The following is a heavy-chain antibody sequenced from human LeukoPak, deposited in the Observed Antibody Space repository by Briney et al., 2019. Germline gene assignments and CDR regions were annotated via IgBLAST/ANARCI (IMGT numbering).Heavy chain of an antibody. CDR3: ARAAAKRSWFDP. J-gene: IGHJ5*02. D-gene: IGHD5-18*01. CDR1: GGSISSGGYS. CDR2: IYHSGST. V-gene: IGHV4-30-2*01. Sequence: SETLSLTCAVSGGSISSGGYSWRWIRQPPGMGLEWIGYIYHSGSTYYNPSLMSRVTISVDRSKNQFSLKLSSVTAADTAVYYCARAAAKRSWFDPWGQGTLVTVSS.